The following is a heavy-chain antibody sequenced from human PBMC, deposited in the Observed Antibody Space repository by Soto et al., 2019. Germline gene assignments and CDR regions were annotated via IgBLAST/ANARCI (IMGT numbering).Heavy chain of an antibody. V-gene: IGHV3-30-3*01. J-gene: IGHJ4*02. D-gene: IGHD1-26*01. Sequence: LRLSCAASGFTFSSYAMHWVRQAPGKGLEWVAVISYDGSNNYCADSVKGRFTISRDNSKNTLYLQMNSLRAEDTAVYYCARDFGSLGATIDYWGQGTLVTVS. CDR3: ARDFGSLGATIDY. CDR2: ISYDGSNN. CDR1: GFTFSSYA.